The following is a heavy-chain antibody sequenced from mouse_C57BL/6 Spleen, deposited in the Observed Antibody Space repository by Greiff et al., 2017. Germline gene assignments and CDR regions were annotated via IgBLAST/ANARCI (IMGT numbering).Heavy chain of an antibody. Sequence: QVQLQQPGAELVRPGASVTLSCKASGYTFTGYEMHWVKQTPVHGLEWIGAIDPETGGTDYNQKFKGKAILTADKSSSTAYMKLSSLTSEDSAVYYCTRGYPYFECWGQGTTLTVAS. V-gene: IGHV1-15*01. J-gene: IGHJ2*01. CDR1: GYTFTGYE. D-gene: IGHD2-14*01. CDR2: IDPETGGT. CDR3: TRGYPYFEC.